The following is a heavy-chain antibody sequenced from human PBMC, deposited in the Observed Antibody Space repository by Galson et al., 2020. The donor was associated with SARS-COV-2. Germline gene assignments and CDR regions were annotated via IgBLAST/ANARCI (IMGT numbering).Heavy chain of an antibody. D-gene: IGHD2-21*01. CDR3: AQMRLCVDECGDDGKWFFSALDV. Sequence: SGPTLVKPTQTLTLTCTFSGFSLTTSGVGVGWIRQSPGKALEWLAIIYWDDDERYSPSLKSRLTITKATAENQMVLTMTNMDPVDTATYYCAQMRLCVDECGDDGKWFFSALDVGGQGTMVTVSS. CDR1: GFSLTTSGVG. V-gene: IGHV2-5*02. CDR2: IYWDDDE. J-gene: IGHJ3*01.